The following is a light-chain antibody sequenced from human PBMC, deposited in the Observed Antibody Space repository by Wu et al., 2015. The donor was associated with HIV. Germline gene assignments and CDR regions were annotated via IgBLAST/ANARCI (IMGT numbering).Light chain of an antibody. CDR3: QQYGSSPVT. CDR1: QSVSSSY. Sequence: EIVLTQSPGTLSLSPGERATLSCRARQSVSSSYLAWYQQKPGQAPRLLIYGASSRATGIPDRFSGSGSGTDFTLTISRLEPEDFAVYYCQQYGSSPVTFGQGTKLEIK. CDR2: GAS. V-gene: IGKV3-20*01. J-gene: IGKJ2*01.